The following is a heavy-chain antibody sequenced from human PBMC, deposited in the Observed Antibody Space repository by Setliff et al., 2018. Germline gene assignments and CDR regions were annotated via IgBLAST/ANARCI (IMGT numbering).Heavy chain of an antibody. V-gene: IGHV4-59*08. D-gene: IGHD3-22*01. CDR2: VYYSGTT. CDR3: ARLSGYYFDY. Sequence: ASETLSLTCTVSGGSISTYYWSWIRQTPVKGLEWIGYVYYSGTTNYNPLFKSRVTISVDRPKNQFSLKLSSVTAADTAVFYCARLSGYYFDYWGQGTLVTVSS. J-gene: IGHJ4*02. CDR1: GGSISTYY.